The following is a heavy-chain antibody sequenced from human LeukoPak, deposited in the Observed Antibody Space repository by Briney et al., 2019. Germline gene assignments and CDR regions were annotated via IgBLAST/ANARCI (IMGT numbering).Heavy chain of an antibody. V-gene: IGHV4-39*07. CDR1: GGSISSSSYY. Sequence: PSETLSLTCTVSGGSISSSSYYWGWIRQPPGKGLEWIGSIYYSGSTYYNPSLKSRVTISVDTSKNQFSLKLSSVTAADTAVYYCARDRGIVATMGVRPGAFDIWGQGTMVTVSS. D-gene: IGHD5-12*01. CDR2: IYYSGST. CDR3: ARDRGIVATMGVRPGAFDI. J-gene: IGHJ3*02.